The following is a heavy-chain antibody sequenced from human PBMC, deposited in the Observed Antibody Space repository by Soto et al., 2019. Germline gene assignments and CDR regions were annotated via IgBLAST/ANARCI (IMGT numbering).Heavy chain of an antibody. CDR3: ARAGGLGAVAVDY. J-gene: IGHJ4*02. CDR1: GGSISSYY. V-gene: IGHV4-59*01. CDR2: IYYSGST. Sequence: PSETLSLTCTVSGGSISSYYWSWIRQPPGKGLEWIGYIYYSGSTNYNPSLKSRVTISVDTSKKQFSLKLSSVTAADTAVYYCARAGGLGAVAVDYWGQGTVVTVSS. D-gene: IGHD6-19*01.